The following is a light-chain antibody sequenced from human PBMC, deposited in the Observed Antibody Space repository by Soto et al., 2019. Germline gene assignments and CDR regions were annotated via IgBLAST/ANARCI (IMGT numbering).Light chain of an antibody. J-gene: IGKJ5*01. Sequence: EIVLTQSPATLSLSPRERATLSCRASQSVGNYVAWYQQKSGQAPRLLIYDASYSAAGIPARFSGSGSGTDFTLPISSLEPEDSAVYYCQHRSTWRITFGQGTRLEIK. CDR2: DAS. V-gene: IGKV3-11*01. CDR3: QHRSTWRIT. CDR1: QSVGNY.